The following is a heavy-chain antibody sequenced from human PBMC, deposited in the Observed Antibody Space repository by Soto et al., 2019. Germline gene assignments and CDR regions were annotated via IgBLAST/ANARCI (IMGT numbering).Heavy chain of an antibody. Sequence: EASVKVSCKASGYTFTSYDINWVRQATGQGLEWMGWMNPNSGNTGYAQKFQGRVTMTRNTSISTAYMELSSLRSEDTAVYYCARGKRVKQLSTKNYYYMDVWGKGTTVTVSS. CDR2: MNPNSGNT. V-gene: IGHV1-8*01. CDR3: ARGKRVKQLSTKNYYYMDV. CDR1: GYTFTSYD. J-gene: IGHJ6*03. D-gene: IGHD6-6*01.